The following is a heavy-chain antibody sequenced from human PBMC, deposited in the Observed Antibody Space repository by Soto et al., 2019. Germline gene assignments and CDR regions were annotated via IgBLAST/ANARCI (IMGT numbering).Heavy chain of an antibody. V-gene: IGHV5-51*01. CDR2: IYPSDSDT. Sequence: EALKISCKGSGYSFTTYWIAWVRQMPGKGLEWMGIIYPSDSDTRYSPSFQGQVTISADKSITTAYLQWSRLKASDTAMYYCARLYGPGSYPIGPLDYWGQGTRVTVSS. D-gene: IGHD3-10*01. CDR1: GYSFTTYW. CDR3: ARLYGPGSYPIGPLDY. J-gene: IGHJ4*02.